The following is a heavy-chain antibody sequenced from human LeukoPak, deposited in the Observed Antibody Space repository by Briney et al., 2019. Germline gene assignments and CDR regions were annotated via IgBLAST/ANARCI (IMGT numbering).Heavy chain of an antibody. CDR1: GFTFSSYG. CDR3: ARVVIAARPHWFDP. D-gene: IGHD6-6*01. V-gene: IGHV3-30*02. CDR2: IRYDGSNK. Sequence: GGSLRLSCAASGFTFSSYGMHWVRQAPGKGLEWVAFIRYDGSNKYYADSVKGRFTISRDNSKDTLYLQMNSLRAEDTALYYCARVVIAARPHWFDPWGQGTLVTVSS. J-gene: IGHJ5*02.